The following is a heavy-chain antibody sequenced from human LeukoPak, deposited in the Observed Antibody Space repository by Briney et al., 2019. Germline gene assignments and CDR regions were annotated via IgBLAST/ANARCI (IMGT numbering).Heavy chain of an antibody. Sequence: ASVKVSCKASGYTLTGYYMYWVRQAPGQGLEWMGWINPNSGGTNYAQKFQGRVTMTRDTSISTAYMELSSLRSEDTAVYYCARDGDPYSSVWYGNWFDPWGQGTLVTVSS. CDR1: GYTLTGYY. CDR2: INPNSGGT. D-gene: IGHD6-19*01. V-gene: IGHV1-2*02. CDR3: ARDGDPYSSVWYGNWFDP. J-gene: IGHJ5*02.